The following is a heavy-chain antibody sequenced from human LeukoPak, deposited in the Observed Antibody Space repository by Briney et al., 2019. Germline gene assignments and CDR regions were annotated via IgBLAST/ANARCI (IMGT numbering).Heavy chain of an antibody. CDR3: TATRNY. V-gene: IGHV3-72*01. CDR1: GFTFSDHY. CDR2: SRNKVQSYST. J-gene: IGHJ4*02. D-gene: IGHD1-1*01. Sequence: GGSLRLSCAVAGFTFSDHYMDWVRQAPGKGLEWVGRSRNKVQSYSTEYAASVKGRFTVSRDGSKNTLYLQMNSLKTEDTAVYYCTATRNYWGQGTLVTVSS.